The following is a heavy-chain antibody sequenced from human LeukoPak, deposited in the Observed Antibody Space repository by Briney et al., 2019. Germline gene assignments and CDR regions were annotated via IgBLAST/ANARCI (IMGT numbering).Heavy chain of an antibody. D-gene: IGHD3-9*01. V-gene: IGHV3-30*12. J-gene: IGHJ4*02. CDR1: ELYA. Sequence: PGKSLRLSCAASELYAVHWVRQAPGKGLEWVAIMSYEGNNIFYANSVKGRFTISRDNSKNTVYLQMNTLGAEDTAVYYCARGLRYFDWLLNYWGQGTLVTVSS. CDR3: ARGLRYFDWLLNY. CDR2: MSYEGNNI.